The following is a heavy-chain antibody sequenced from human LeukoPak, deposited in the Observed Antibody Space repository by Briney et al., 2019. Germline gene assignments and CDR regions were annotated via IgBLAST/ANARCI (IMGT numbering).Heavy chain of an antibody. CDR1: GGSISSSNW. J-gene: IGHJ3*02. D-gene: IGHD5/OR15-5a*01. CDR2: IYHSWST. Sequence: SGTLSLTCAVSGGSISSSNWWSWVRQPPGKGLEWIGEIYHSWSTNYNPSLKSRVTISVDTSKNQFSLQLNSVTPEDTAVYFCAGISGVYGFGTFDIWGQGTMVTVSP. CDR3: AGISGVYGFGTFDI. V-gene: IGHV4-4*02.